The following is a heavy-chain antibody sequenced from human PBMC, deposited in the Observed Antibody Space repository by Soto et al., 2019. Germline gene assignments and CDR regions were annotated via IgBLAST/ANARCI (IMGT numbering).Heavy chain of an antibody. V-gene: IGHV3-23*01. CDR2: ISGSGGST. J-gene: IGHJ6*02. D-gene: IGHD5-18*01. Sequence: EVQLLESGGGLVQPGGSLRLSCAASGFTFSSYAMSWVPQAPGKGLEWVSAISGSGGSTYYADSVKGRFTISRDNSKNTLYLQMNSLRAEDTAVYYCAKGSVIQLWTAYYYYGMDVWGQGTTVTVSS. CDR1: GFTFSSYA. CDR3: AKGSVIQLWTAYYYYGMDV.